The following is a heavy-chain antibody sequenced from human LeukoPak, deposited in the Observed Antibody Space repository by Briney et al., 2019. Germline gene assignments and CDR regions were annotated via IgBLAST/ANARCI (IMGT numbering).Heavy chain of an antibody. Sequence: PSETLSLTCTVSGGSISSGGYYWSWIRQHPGKGLEWIGYIYYSGSTYYNPSLKSRFTISVDTSKNQFSLKLSSVTAADTAVYYCARGKRSENFDYWGQGTLVTVSS. CDR3: ARGKRSENFDY. V-gene: IGHV4-31*03. CDR2: IYYSGST. J-gene: IGHJ4*02. CDR1: GGSISSGGYY.